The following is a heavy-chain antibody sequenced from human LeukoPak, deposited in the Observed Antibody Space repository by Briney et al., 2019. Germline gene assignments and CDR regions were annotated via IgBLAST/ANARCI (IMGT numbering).Heavy chain of an antibody. V-gene: IGHV4-39*07. CDR1: GGSISSSSYY. J-gene: IGHJ3*02. CDR2: IYYSGST. CDR3: ARELTLYYYDSSGYYHAFDI. Sequence: SETLSLTCTVSGGSISSSSYYWGWIRQPPGKGLEWIGSIYYSGSTYYNPSLKSRVTISVDTSKNQFSLKLSSVTAADTAVYYCARELTLYYYDSSGYYHAFDIWGQGTMVTVSS. D-gene: IGHD3-22*01.